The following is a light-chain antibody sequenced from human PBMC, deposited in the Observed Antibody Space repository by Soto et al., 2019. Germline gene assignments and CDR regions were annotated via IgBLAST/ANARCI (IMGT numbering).Light chain of an antibody. V-gene: IGKV1-5*01. J-gene: IGKJ1*01. CDR3: QQYKSYSRT. CDR1: QSISSW. CDR2: DAS. Sequence: DIQMTQSPSTLSASVGDRVTITCRASQSISSWLVWYQQKPGKAPKLLIYDASSLESGVPSRFSGSGSGTEFTLTISSLQPDDFATYYCQQYKSYSRTFGQGTKVEIK.